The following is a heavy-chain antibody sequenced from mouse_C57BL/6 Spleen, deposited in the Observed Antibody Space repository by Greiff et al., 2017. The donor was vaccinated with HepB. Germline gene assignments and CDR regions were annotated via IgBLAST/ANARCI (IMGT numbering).Heavy chain of an antibody. CDR1: GYTFTSYW. CDR3: ARGDYYGSSIYAMDY. D-gene: IGHD1-1*01. V-gene: IGHV1-55*01. J-gene: IGHJ4*01. CDR2: IYPGSGST. Sequence: QVQLKQPGAELVKPGASVKMSCKASGYTFTSYWITWVKQRPGQGLEWIGDIYPGSGSTNYNEKFKSKATLTVDTSSSTAYMQLSSLTSEDSAVYYCARGDYYGSSIYAMDYWGQGTSVTVSS.